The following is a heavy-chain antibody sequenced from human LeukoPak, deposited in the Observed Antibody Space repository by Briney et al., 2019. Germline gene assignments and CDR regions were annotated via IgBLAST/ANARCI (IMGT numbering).Heavy chain of an antibody. CDR3: AKDYLERRPPYYFDY. Sequence: GGSLRLSCAASGFTFSTSAMSWVRQAPGKGLDWVSLISYSGYNAYYADSVRGRFTISRDNSKDTLYLQMNSLRAEDTAVYHCAKDYLERRPPYYFDYWGQGTLVTVSS. V-gene: IGHV3-23*01. D-gene: IGHD1-1*01. CDR2: ISYSGYNA. CDR1: GFTFSTSA. J-gene: IGHJ4*02.